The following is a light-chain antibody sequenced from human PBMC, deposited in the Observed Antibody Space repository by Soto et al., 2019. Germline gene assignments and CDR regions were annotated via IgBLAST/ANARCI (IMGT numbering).Light chain of an antibody. Sequence: EIVLTQSPGTLPLSPGERATLSCRASQSVSNNYLAWYQQKPGQAPRLLIYGASNRATGIPDRFSGSGSGTDFTLTISSLEPEDFAVYYCQQRSNWPTFGQGTRLEIK. CDR1: QSVSNNY. J-gene: IGKJ5*01. V-gene: IGKV3D-20*02. CDR2: GAS. CDR3: QQRSNWPT.